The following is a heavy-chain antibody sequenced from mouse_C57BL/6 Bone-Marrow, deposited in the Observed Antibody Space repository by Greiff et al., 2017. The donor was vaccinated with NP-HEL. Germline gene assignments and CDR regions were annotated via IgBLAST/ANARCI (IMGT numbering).Heavy chain of an antibody. CDR2: ISSGGDYI. CDR3: TRDLSSPNWYFDV. D-gene: IGHD1-1*01. J-gene: IGHJ1*03. Sequence: EVQRVESGEGLVKPGGSLKLSCAASGFTFSSYAMSWVRQTPEKRLEWVAYISSGGDYIYYADTVKGRFTIYRDNARNTLYLQMSSLKSEDTAMYYCTRDLSSPNWYFDVWGTGTTVTVSS. V-gene: IGHV5-9-1*02. CDR1: GFTFSSYA.